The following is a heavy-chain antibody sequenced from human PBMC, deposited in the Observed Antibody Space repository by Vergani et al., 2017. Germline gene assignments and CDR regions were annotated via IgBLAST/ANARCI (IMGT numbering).Heavy chain of an antibody. Sequence: QVQLQESGPGLVKPSETLSLTCTVSGGPISSYYWSWIRQPPGKGLEWIGYIYYSGNTNYNPSLKSRVTISVNTSKNQFSLKLNSVTAADTAVYYCARDLNWGAFDYWGQGTLVTVSS. CDR3: ARDLNWGAFDY. V-gene: IGHV4-59*01. J-gene: IGHJ4*02. CDR1: GGPISSYY. D-gene: IGHD7-27*01. CDR2: IYYSGNT.